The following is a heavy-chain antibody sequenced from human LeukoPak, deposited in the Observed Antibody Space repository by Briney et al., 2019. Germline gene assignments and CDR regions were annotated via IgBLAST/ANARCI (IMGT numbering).Heavy chain of an antibody. Sequence: PGRSLRLSCAASGFTFSSYAMHWVRQAPGKGLEWVAVISYDGSNKYYADSVKGRFTISRDNAKNSLYLQMNSLRAEDTAVYYCARFSRSGSYYLDYWGQGTLVTVSS. CDR3: ARFSRSGSYYLDY. D-gene: IGHD1-26*01. CDR1: GFTFSSYA. J-gene: IGHJ4*02. CDR2: ISYDGSNK. V-gene: IGHV3-30-3*01.